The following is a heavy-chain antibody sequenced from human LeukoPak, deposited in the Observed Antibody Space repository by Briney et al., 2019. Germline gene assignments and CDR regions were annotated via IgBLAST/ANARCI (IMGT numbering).Heavy chain of an antibody. CDR1: GGSFSGYY. CDR2: INHSGST. J-gene: IGHJ4*02. D-gene: IGHD3-10*01. CDR3: ARDGIWFGELDY. Sequence: PETLSLTCAVYGGSFSGYYWSWIRQPPGKGLEWIGEINHSGSTNYNPSLKSRVTISVDTSKNQFSLKLSSVTAADTAVYYCARDGIWFGELDYWGQGTLVTVSS. V-gene: IGHV4-34*01.